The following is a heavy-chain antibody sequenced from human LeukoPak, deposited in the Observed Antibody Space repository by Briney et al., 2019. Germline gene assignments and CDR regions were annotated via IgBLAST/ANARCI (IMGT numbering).Heavy chain of an antibody. Sequence: SETLSLTCTVSGGSISSYYWSWIRQPPGKGLEWIGYIYYSGSTNYNPSLKSRVTISVDTSKNQFSLKLSSVTAADTAVYYCARLIRGFVQLRSRFSWFDPWGQGTLVTVSS. CDR1: GGSISSYY. J-gene: IGHJ5*02. V-gene: IGHV4-59*08. CDR2: IYYSGST. D-gene: IGHD2-2*01. CDR3: ARLIRGFVQLRSRFSWFDP.